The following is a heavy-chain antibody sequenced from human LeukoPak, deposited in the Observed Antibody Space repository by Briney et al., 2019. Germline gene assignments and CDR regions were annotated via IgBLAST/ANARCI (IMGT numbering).Heavy chain of an antibody. CDR1: GYTLTELS. V-gene: IGHV1-24*01. Sequence: ASVKVSCKVSGYTLTELSMHWVRQAPGKGLEWMGGFDPEDGETIYAQKFQGRVTMTEDTSTDTAYMELSSLRSEDTAVYYCAAPTYSSSADAFDIWGQGTMVTVSS. CDR2: FDPEDGET. J-gene: IGHJ3*02. D-gene: IGHD6-6*01. CDR3: AAPTYSSSADAFDI.